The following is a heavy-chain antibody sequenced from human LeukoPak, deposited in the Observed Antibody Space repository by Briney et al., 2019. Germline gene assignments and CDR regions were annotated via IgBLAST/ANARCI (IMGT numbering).Heavy chain of an antibody. CDR1: GYSFTTYW. Sequence: GESLKISCKGSGYSFTTYWIGWVRQMPGKGLEWMGIIYPSDSDTKYSPSFQGQVTISADKSISTAYLQWSSLKASDTAMYYCATSNVDTAHPFDYWGQGTLVTVSS. CDR2: IYPSDSDT. CDR3: ATSNVDTAHPFDY. V-gene: IGHV5-51*01. J-gene: IGHJ4*02. D-gene: IGHD5-18*01.